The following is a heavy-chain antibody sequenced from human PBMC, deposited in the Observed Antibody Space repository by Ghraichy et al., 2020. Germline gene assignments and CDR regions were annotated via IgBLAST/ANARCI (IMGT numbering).Heavy chain of an antibody. CDR3: ARAKRDSGYEQGAFDI. Sequence: GGSLRLSCAASGFTFSSYSMNWVRQAPGKGLEWVSSISSSSSYIYYADSVKGRFTISRDNAKNSLYLQMNSLRAEDTAVYYCARAKRDSGYEQGAFDIWGQGTMVTVSS. J-gene: IGHJ3*02. CDR1: GFTFSSYS. D-gene: IGHD5-12*01. V-gene: IGHV3-21*01. CDR2: ISSSSSYI.